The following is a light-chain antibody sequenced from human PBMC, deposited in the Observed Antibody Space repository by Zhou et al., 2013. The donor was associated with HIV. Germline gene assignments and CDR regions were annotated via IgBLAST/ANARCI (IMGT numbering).Light chain of an antibody. Sequence: AIRVTQSPSSLSASTGDRVTITCRASEDISTYLAWYQQKSGKAPKILMYAASTLQSAVPSRFSGSGSGTDFTLTINCLQSEDFATYFCQQYYSYPWTFGQGTKVE. J-gene: IGKJ1*01. V-gene: IGKV1-8*01. CDR2: AAS. CDR3: QQYYSYPWT. CDR1: EDISTY.